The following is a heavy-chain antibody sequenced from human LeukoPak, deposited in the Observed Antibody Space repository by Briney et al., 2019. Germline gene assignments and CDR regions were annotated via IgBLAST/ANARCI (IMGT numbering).Heavy chain of an antibody. CDR1: GCSLSSGNHY. Sequence: PSETLSLTCTVSGCSLSSGNHYWTWIRPLPGKGLEWVSVIYSGGSTYYADSVKGRFTISRDNSKNTLYLQMNSLRAEDTAVYYCARTVYSSSWHKNWFDPWGQGSLVTVSS. CDR3: ARTVYSSSWHKNWFDP. V-gene: IGHV3-66*01. J-gene: IGHJ5*02. CDR2: IYSGGST. D-gene: IGHD6-13*01.